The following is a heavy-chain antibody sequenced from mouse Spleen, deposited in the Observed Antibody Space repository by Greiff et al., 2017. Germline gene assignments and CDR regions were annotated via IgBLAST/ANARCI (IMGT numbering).Heavy chain of an antibody. D-gene: IGHD1-2*01. CDR1: GYSITSGYY. CDR2: ISYDGSN. V-gene: IGHV3-6*01. Sequence: EVHLVESGPGLVKPSQSLSLTCSVTGYSITSGYYWNWIRQFPGNKLEWMGYISYDGSNNYNPSLKNRISITRDTSKNQFFLKLNSVTTEDTATYYCASHYYGFFDYWGQGSTLTVSS. J-gene: IGHJ2*01. CDR3: ASHYYGFFDY.